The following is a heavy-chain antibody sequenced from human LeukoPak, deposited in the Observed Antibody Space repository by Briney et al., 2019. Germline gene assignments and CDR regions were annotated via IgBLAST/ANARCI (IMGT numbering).Heavy chain of an antibody. CDR2: INHSGST. V-gene: IGHV4-34*01. CDR1: GGSFSGYY. D-gene: IGHD6-19*01. CDR3: ATGSGWFHY. Sequence: SETLSLTCAVYGGSFSGYYWSWIRQPPGKGLEWIGEINHSGSTNYNPSLKSRVTISVDTSKNQFSLKLSSVTAADTAVYYCATGSGWFHYWGQGTLVTVS. J-gene: IGHJ4*02.